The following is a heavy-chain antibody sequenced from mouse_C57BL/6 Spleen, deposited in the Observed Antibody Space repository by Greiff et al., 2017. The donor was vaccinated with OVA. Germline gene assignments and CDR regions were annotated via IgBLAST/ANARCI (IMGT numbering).Heavy chain of an antibody. D-gene: IGHD4-1*01. CDR3: ARPLSTGSKYYFDY. Sequence: QVQLQQPGAELVKPGASVKFSCKASGYTFTSSWMHWVKQRPGQGLEWIGMIHPSSGSTNYNEKFKGKATLTVDKSSSTAYMQLSSLTSEDSAVYYCARPLSTGSKYYFDYWGKGTTLTVSS. CDR1: GYTFTSSW. CDR2: IHPSSGST. J-gene: IGHJ2*01. V-gene: IGHV1-64*01.